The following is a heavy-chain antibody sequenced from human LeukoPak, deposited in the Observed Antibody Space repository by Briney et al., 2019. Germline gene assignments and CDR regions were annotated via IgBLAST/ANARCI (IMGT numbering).Heavy chain of an antibody. CDR2: INTDGSST. J-gene: IGHJ3*02. CDR3: ARSIFRYCSGGSCGAAFDI. V-gene: IGHV3-74*01. CDR1: GFTFSSYW. Sequence: GGSLRLSCAASGFTFSSYWMHWVRQAPGKGLVWVSRINTDGSSTSYADSVKGRFTISRDNAKNSLYLQMNSLRAEDTAVYYCARSIFRYCSGGSCGAAFDIWGQGTMVTVSS. D-gene: IGHD2-15*01.